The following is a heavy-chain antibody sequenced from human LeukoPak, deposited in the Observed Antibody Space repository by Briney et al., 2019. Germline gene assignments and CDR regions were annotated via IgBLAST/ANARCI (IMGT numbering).Heavy chain of an antibody. CDR1: GFTFSSYG. CDR2: ISYDGSNK. CDR3: AKDGPNYENDAFDI. D-gene: IGHD3-22*01. Sequence: GGSLRLSCAASGFTFSSYGMHWFRQAPGKGLEWVAVISYDGSNKYYADSVKGRFTISRDNSKNTLYLQMNSLRAEDTAVYYCAKDGPNYENDAFDIWGQGTMVTVSS. V-gene: IGHV3-30*18. J-gene: IGHJ3*02.